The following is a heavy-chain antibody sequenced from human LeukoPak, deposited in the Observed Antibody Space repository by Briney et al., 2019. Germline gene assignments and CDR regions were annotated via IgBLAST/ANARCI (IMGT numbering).Heavy chain of an antibody. CDR2: IYPGDSDT. D-gene: IGHD2-2*01. V-gene: IGHV5-51*01. Sequence: KIGESLKISCKGSGYSFTSYWIGWVRQMPGKGLEWMGIIYPGDSDTRYSPSFQGQVTISADKSISTAYLQWSSLKASDTALYYCARHHDCSNTSCSYFDYWGQGTLVTVSS. J-gene: IGHJ4*02. CDR3: ARHHDCSNTSCSYFDY. CDR1: GYSFTSYW.